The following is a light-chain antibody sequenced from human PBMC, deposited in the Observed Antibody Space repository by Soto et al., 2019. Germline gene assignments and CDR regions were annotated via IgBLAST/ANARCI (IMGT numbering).Light chain of an antibody. Sequence: EIVLTQSPATLSLSPGEGATLSCRASQSVSSYLAWYQQKPGQAPRLLIYDASNRATGIPARFSGSGSGTDFTLTISSLEPEDFAVYYCQQRSNWVYTFGQGTKLEIK. V-gene: IGKV3-11*01. CDR1: QSVSSY. CDR3: QQRSNWVYT. J-gene: IGKJ2*01. CDR2: DAS.